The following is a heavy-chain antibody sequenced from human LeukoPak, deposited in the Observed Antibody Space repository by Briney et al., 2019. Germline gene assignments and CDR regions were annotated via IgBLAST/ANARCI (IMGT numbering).Heavy chain of an antibody. V-gene: IGHV1-2*02. J-gene: IGHJ4*02. D-gene: IGHD1-26*01. CDR3: AREDGGSYFL. Sequence: GASVNVSCKASGHTFSAYYLYWVRQAPGQGLEWMGWINPNSGGTNYAQKFQGRVTYTRDTAARTAYMELSSRTSDDTAVYYCAREDGGSYFLWGQGTLVTVSS. CDR2: INPNSGGT. CDR1: GHTFSAYY.